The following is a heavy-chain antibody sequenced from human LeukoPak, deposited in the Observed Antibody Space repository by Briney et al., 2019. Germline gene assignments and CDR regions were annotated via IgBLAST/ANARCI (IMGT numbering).Heavy chain of an antibody. CDR1: GYTFTSYD. CDR3: ARVRELYDFWSGYYYYGMDV. V-gene: IGHV1-8*01. J-gene: IGHJ6*02. CDR2: MNPNSGNT. D-gene: IGHD3-3*01. Sequence: ASVKVSCKASGYTFTSYDINWVRQATGQGLEWMGWMNPNSGNTGYAQKFQGRVTMTRNTSISIAYMELSSLRSEDTAVYYCARVRELYDFWSGYYYYGMDVWGQGTTVTVSS.